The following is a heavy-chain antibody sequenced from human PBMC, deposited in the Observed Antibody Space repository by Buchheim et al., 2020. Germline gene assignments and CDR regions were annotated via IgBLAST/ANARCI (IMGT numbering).Heavy chain of an antibody. J-gene: IGHJ6*02. D-gene: IGHD3-10*01. CDR1: GGSFSGYY. Sequence: QVQLQQWGAGLLKPSETLSLACAVYGGSFSGYYWSWIRQPPGKGLEWIGEINHSGSTNYNPSLKSRVNISVDTSKNQFSLKLSSVTAADTAVYYCAREPWGVRGVIRNHYYGMDVWGQGTT. V-gene: IGHV4-34*01. CDR2: INHSGST. CDR3: AREPWGVRGVIRNHYYGMDV.